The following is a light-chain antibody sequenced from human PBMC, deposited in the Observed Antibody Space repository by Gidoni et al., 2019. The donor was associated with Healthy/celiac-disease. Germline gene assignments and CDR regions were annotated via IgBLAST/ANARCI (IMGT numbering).Light chain of an antibody. CDR2: WAS. Sequence: DIVMTQSPDSLAVSLGERATINCKSSQSVLYSSNNENYLAWYQQKPGQPPKLLIYWASTLESGVPDRFSGSGSGTDFTLTVSSLQAEDVAVYYCQQYYSTPDTFGQGTKLEIK. CDR3: QQYYSTPDT. V-gene: IGKV4-1*01. J-gene: IGKJ2*01. CDR1: QSVLYSSNNENY.